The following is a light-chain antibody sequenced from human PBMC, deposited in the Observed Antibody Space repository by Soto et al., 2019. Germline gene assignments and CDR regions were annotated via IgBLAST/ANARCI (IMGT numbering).Light chain of an antibody. CDR1: QSVTSNY. CDR3: HQYGSTPT. Sequence: EIVLTQSPGTLSLSPGERATLSCRASQSVTSNYLAWYQQTPGQAPRVLIYGASNRATGIPDRFSGSGSGTDFTLIITRLQPEDFAVYYCHQYGSTPTFGQGTRLDIK. J-gene: IGKJ5*01. V-gene: IGKV3-20*01. CDR2: GAS.